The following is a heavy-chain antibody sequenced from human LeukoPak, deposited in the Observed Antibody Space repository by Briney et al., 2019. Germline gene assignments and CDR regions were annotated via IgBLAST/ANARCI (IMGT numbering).Heavy chain of an antibody. J-gene: IGHJ4*02. V-gene: IGHV3-33*01. CDR1: GITFGGYG. CDR3: TRYNNDHFDY. CDR2: IAYDGSRA. D-gene: IGHD1-14*01. Sequence: GGSLRLSCAGSGITFGGYGMHWFRQTPGKGLEWVAVIAYDGSRAFYADSVKGRFTISRDNSKNTMSVQMDDLRAEDTAVYYCTRYNNDHFDYWGQGTLATVSS.